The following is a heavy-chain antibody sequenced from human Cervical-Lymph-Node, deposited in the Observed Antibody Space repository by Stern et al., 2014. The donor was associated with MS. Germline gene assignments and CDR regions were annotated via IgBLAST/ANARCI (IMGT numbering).Heavy chain of an antibody. V-gene: IGHV4-39*01. CDR2: VYYSGAT. D-gene: IGHD2-8*02. CDR1: GDSISSYTHY. Sequence: QLVESGPGLVKPSETLSLTCAVSGDSISSYTHYWAWIRQPPGKGLEWIGSVYYSGATYYNPSLKSPVTIPGDTPKNHFPLGLNSVTAADTAVYYCAKHACTGAACPFDLWGQGTLVTVSS. J-gene: IGHJ4*02. CDR3: AKHACTGAACPFDL.